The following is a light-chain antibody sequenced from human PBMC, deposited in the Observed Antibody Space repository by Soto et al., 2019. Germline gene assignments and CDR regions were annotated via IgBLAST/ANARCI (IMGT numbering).Light chain of an antibody. Sequence: DIVLTQSPATLSLSPVDRATISCRASQSVSSYLAWYQQKPGQAPRLLIYDASNRATGIPARFSGSGSGTDFTLTISRLEAEDFAVYYCQHYGSSPANTFGQGTKVDI. CDR2: DAS. J-gene: IGKJ2*01. CDR1: QSVSSY. CDR3: QHYGSSPANT. V-gene: IGKV3-20*01.